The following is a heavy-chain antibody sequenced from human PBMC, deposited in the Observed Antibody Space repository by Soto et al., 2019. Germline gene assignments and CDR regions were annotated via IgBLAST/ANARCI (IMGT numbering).Heavy chain of an antibody. CDR1: GGSISNNH. V-gene: IGHV4-59*08. CDR3: ARQDEIGLANPLTGHLYYCYMDG. Sequence: QVQLQESAPGLVKPSDTLSLTCTVSGGSISNNHWRWIRQPPGNGLAWIGYTYYNGATNYNPSLNGRVTMSVDTSKNQFALKLRSVAAADTAVYYCARQDEIGLANPLTGHLYYCYMDGWGKGTTVTVSS. CDR2: TYYNGAT. D-gene: IGHD2-21*01. J-gene: IGHJ6*03.